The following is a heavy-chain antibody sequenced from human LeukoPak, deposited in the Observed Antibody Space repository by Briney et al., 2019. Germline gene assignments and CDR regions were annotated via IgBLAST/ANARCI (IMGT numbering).Heavy chain of an antibody. Sequence: GGSLRLSCAASGFTFDDYAMHWVRQAPGKGLERVSLISWDGGSTYYADSVKGRFTISRDNSKNSLYLQLTSLRAEDTALYYCARDRSRNSFDYWGQGTLVSVSS. CDR2: ISWDGGST. J-gene: IGHJ4*02. V-gene: IGHV3-43D*03. CDR1: GFTFDDYA. CDR3: ARDRSRNSFDY. D-gene: IGHD1-14*01.